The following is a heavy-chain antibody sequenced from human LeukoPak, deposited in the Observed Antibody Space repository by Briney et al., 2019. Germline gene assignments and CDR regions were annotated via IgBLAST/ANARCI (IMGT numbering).Heavy chain of an antibody. CDR3: ARARWELLIENGMDV. CDR2: ISYDGSNK. V-gene: IGHV3-30-3*01. Sequence: PGGSLRLSCAASGFTFSSYAMHWVRQAPGEGLEWVAVISYDGSNKYYADSVKGRFTISRDNSKNTLYLQMNSLRAEDTAVYYCARARWELLIENGMDVWGQGTTVTVSS. J-gene: IGHJ6*02. CDR1: GFTFSSYA. D-gene: IGHD1-26*01.